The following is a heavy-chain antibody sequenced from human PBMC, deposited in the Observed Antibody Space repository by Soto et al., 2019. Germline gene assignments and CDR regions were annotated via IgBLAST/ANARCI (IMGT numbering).Heavy chain of an antibody. Sequence: QVQLVESGGGVVQPGRSLRLSXAXSXXXXSSYGMHWVRQAPGKGLDWVAVIWYDGSNKYYADSVKGRFTISRDNSKNTLDLQMNSLRAEDTAVYYCARESGALTVTRYNWFDPWGQGTLVTVSS. CDR3: ARESGALTVTRYNWFDP. CDR2: IWYDGSNK. J-gene: IGHJ5*02. D-gene: IGHD4-4*01. V-gene: IGHV3-33*01. CDR1: XXXXSSYG.